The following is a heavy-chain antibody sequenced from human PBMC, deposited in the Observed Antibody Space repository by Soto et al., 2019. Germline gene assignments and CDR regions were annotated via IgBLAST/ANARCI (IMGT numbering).Heavy chain of an antibody. D-gene: IGHD1-26*01. Sequence: LRLSCSSSGFTFTTCAMNWVRQAPGKGLEWVSGISNSGDRTNYADSVKGRFTISRDSSKNTLYLQMSRLRADDTAKYYCAKGMGMGTTWPFDYWGQGVLVTVSS. CDR1: GFTFTTCA. J-gene: IGHJ4*02. CDR3: AKGMGMGTTWPFDY. CDR2: ISNSGDRT. V-gene: IGHV3-23*01.